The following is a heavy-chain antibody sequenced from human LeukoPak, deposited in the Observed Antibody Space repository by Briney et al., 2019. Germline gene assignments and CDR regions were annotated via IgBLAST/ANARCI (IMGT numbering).Heavy chain of an antibody. J-gene: IGHJ4*02. V-gene: IGHV3-33*01. D-gene: IGHD3-22*01. CDR2: IWYDGSNK. CDR3: ARDKDYYDSSGYYDY. CDR1: GFIFSSYG. Sequence: PGGSLRLSCAASGFIFSSYGMHWVRQAPGKGLEWVAVIWYDGSNKYYADSVKGRFTISRDNSKNTLYLQMNSLRAEDTAVYYCARDKDYYDSSGYYDYWGQGTLVTVSS.